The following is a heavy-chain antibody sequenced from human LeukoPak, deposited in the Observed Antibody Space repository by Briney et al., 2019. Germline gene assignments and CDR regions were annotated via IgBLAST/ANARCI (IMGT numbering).Heavy chain of an antibody. Sequence: PGGSLRLSCAASGFTFSTYAMHWVRQAPAKGLDWVAVISNGGRDTYYADSVKGRSTISRDNSKNTLDLQMNSLRVDDTAVYYCARGVWTPTQPINDWGQGTLVTVSS. V-gene: IGHV3-30*04. CDR2: ISNGGRDT. CDR3: ARGVWTPTQPIND. D-gene: IGHD3/OR15-3a*01. J-gene: IGHJ4*02. CDR1: GFTFSTYA.